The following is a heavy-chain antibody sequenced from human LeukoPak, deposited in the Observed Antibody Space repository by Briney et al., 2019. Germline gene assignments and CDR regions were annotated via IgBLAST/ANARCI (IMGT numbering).Heavy chain of an antibody. CDR1: GGSISSYY. CDR2: IYTSGST. D-gene: IGHD4-17*01. V-gene: IGHV4-4*07. CDR3: AREGPVGGDYVFDY. J-gene: IGHJ4*02. Sequence: PSETLSLTCTVSGGSISSYYWSWIRQPAGKGLEWIGRIYTSGSTNYNPSLKSRVTMSVDTSKNQFSLKLSSVTAADTAVYYCAREGPVGGDYVFDYWGQGTLVTVSS.